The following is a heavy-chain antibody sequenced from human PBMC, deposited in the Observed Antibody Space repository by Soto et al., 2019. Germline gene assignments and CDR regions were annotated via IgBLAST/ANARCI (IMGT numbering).Heavy chain of an antibody. CDR2: ISYDGANK. D-gene: IGHD2-2*02. CDR1: GFTFSNYD. V-gene: IGHV3-30*18. J-gene: IGHJ4*02. CDR3: VKGVVGACSGLSCYKSLDY. Sequence: QVQLVESGEGVVQPGRSLRLSCAASGFTFSNYDMHWVRQAPGKGLEWVAFISYDGANKYYPDSVKGRFNISRDNSKNTLYLQMNSLRPEDTAIYFCVKGVVGACSGLSCYKSLDYWGQGTLVTVSS.